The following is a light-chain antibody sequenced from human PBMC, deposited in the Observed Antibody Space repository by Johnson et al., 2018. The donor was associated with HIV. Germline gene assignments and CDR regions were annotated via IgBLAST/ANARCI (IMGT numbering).Light chain of an antibody. Sequence: HSVLTQPPSVSAAPGQKVTISCSGTDSNIGNNYVSWYQQLPGTAPKLLIYDDYKRPSGIPDRFSGSKSGTSATLGITGLQTGDEADYYCGTWDSSLGCVFGTGTKVTVL. CDR1: DSNIGNNY. J-gene: IGLJ1*01. CDR2: DDY. CDR3: GTWDSSLGCV. V-gene: IGLV1-51*01.